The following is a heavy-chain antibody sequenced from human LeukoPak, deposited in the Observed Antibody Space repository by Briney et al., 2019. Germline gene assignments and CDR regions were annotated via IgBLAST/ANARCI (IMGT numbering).Heavy chain of an antibody. V-gene: IGHV1-2*02. CDR3: ATHVGWRVVNLYYFDY. CDR2: INPNSGGT. CDR1: GYTFTGYY. Sequence: ASVKVSCKASGYTFTGYYMHWVRQAPGQGLEWMGWINPNSGGTNYAQKFQGRVTMTEDTSTDTAYMELSSLRSEDTAVYYCATHVGWRVVNLYYFDYWGQGTLVTVSS. D-gene: IGHD3-3*01. J-gene: IGHJ4*02.